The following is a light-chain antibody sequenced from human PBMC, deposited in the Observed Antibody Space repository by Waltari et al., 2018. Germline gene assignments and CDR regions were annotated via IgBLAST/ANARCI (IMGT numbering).Light chain of an antibody. Sequence: SSELTQDPAVSVAMGQSVSIPCQGDSPRSHYASWYQQRQGQAPILVIYDKNTRPSGVPDRFSGSSSHNTGSWTITGAQAEDQASYYCHTRDASGVAGSFGGGTKLTVL. CDR3: HTRDASGVAGS. CDR1: SPRSHY. CDR2: DKN. J-gene: IGLJ2*01. V-gene: IGLV3-19*01.